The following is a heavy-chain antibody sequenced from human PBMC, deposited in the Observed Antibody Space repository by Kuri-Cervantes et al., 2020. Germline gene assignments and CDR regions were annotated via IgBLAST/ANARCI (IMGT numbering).Heavy chain of an antibody. CDR2: FDPEDGET. J-gene: IGHJ5*02. CDR1: GYTLTELS. Sequence: ASVKVSCKVSGYTLTELSMHWVRQAPGKGLEWMGGFDPEDGETIYAQKFQGRVTMTRDTSISRAYMELSRLRSDDTAVYYCARAAAYDFWSGTSPWFDPWGQGTLVTVSS. CDR3: ARAAAYDFWSGTSPWFDP. V-gene: IGHV1-24*01. D-gene: IGHD3-3*01.